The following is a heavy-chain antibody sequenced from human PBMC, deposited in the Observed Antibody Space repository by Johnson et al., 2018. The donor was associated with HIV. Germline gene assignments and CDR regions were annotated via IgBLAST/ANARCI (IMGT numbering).Heavy chain of an antibody. CDR1: GFTFTGYG. Sequence: PLLESGGGVVQPGRSLRLSCAASGFTFTGYGMHWVRQAPGKGLEWLAFISYDGSVKHYADSVKGRFTISRDDSGHTLYLEMNSLRLVDTAVYYCAKDLVYYYSLGIDAFDMWGQGTMVTVSS. CDR2: ISYDGSVK. D-gene: IGHD3-10*01. V-gene: IGHV3-30*18. J-gene: IGHJ3*02. CDR3: AKDLVYYYSLGIDAFDM.